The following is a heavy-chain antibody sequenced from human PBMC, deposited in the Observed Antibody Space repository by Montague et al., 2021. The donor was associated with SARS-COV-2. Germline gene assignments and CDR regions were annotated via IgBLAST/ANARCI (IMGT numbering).Heavy chain of an antibody. V-gene: IGHV2-70*11. J-gene: IGHJ6*02. CDR3: ARRTYDILTGCDYGMDV. D-gene: IGHD3-9*01. CDR2: IDWDDDK. CDR1: GFSLSTSGMC. Sequence: PALVKPTQTLTLTCTFSGFSLSTSGMCVSWIRQPPGKALEWLARIDWDDDKYYSTSLKTRLTISKDTSKNQVVLTMTNMDPVDTATYCCARRTYDILTGCDYGMDVWGQGTTVTVSS.